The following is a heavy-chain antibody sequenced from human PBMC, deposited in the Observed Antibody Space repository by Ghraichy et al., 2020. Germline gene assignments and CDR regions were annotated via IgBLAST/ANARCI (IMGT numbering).Heavy chain of an antibody. CDR1: GGSISSSNW. Sequence: SETLSLTCAVSGGSISSSNWWSWVRQPPGKGLEWIGEIYHSGSTNYNPSLKSRVTISVDKSKNQFSLKLSPVTAADTAGYYCARLSIAAAANNYWGQGTLVTVSA. J-gene: IGHJ4*02. CDR3: ARLSIAAAANNY. V-gene: IGHV4-4*02. CDR2: IYHSGST. D-gene: IGHD6-13*01.